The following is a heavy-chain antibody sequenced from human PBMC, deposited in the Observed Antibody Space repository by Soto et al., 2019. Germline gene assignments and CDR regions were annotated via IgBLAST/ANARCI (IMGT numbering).Heavy chain of an antibody. CDR2: IYWDDDK. CDR3: AYGDYVGNWFDP. J-gene: IGHJ5*02. CDR1: GFSVSTSGVG. Sequence: QITLKESGPTLVKPTQTLTLTCTFSGFSVSTSGVGVGWIRQPPGKALEWLALIYWDDDKRYSPSQKSRLTITKDPSKNQLVLTMTNMDPVDTATYYCAYGDYVGNWFDPWGQGTLVTVSS. V-gene: IGHV2-5*02. D-gene: IGHD4-17*01.